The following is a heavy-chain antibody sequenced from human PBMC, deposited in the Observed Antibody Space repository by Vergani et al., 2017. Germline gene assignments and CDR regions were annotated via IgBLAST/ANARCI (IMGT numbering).Heavy chain of an antibody. CDR3: ARATVDAFDI. J-gene: IGHJ3*02. CDR1: GGSISSGCYY. Sequence: QVQLQESGPGLVKPSQTLSLTCTVSGGSISSGCYYWSWCRQPAGKGLEWIGRIYTSGSTNYNPSLKSRVTISVDTSKNQFSLKLSSVTAADAAVYYCARATVDAFDIWGQGTMVTVSS. D-gene: IGHD4-17*01. V-gene: IGHV4-61*02. CDR2: IYTSGST.